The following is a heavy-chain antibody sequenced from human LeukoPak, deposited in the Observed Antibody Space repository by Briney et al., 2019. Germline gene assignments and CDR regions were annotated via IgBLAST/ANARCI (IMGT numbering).Heavy chain of an antibody. D-gene: IGHD3-22*01. V-gene: IGHV3-30*02. Sequence: GGSLRLSCAASGFTFSISDMHWVRQAPGKGLEWVAFIRYDGSNKYYADSVKGRFTISRDNSKNTLYLQMNSLRAEDTAVYYCAKDSSVYYYDSRNCDYWGQGTLVTVSS. CDR3: AKDSSVYYYDSRNCDY. J-gene: IGHJ4*02. CDR1: GFTFSISD. CDR2: IRYDGSNK.